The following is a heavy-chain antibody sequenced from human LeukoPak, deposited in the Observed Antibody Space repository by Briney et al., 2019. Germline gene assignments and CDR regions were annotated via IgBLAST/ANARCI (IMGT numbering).Heavy chain of an antibody. CDR3: VRDGSHINGYYYFDY. V-gene: IGHV1-2*02. J-gene: IGHJ4*02. CDR1: GYTFTDYY. CDR2: INPNGGR. D-gene: IGHD5-24*01. Sequence: GASVKVSCKASGYTFTDYYMHWARQAPGQGLEWMGWINPNGGRNYAQNFQDRVTMTWDTSISTVYMDLSSLRSDDTAVYYCVRDGSHINGYYYFDYWGQGTLVTVSS.